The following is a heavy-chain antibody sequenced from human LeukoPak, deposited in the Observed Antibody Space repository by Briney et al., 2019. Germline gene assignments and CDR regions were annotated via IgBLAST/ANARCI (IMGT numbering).Heavy chain of an antibody. V-gene: IGHV3-30*03. Sequence: GGSLRLSCAVSGITFSIYGMHWVRQAPGKGLEWVAVMSSDGSNQDHAASVRGRFTISRDNSKNTLYLQMNSLSAEDTAVYYCARDLGAGWELPDYWGQGTLVTVSS. J-gene: IGHJ4*02. CDR1: GITFSIYG. D-gene: IGHD1-26*01. CDR3: ARDLGAGWELPDY. CDR2: MSSDGSNQ.